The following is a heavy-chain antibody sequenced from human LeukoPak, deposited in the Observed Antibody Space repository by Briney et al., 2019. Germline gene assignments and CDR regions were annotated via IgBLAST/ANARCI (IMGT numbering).Heavy chain of an antibody. Sequence: GGSLRLSCAASGFTFSSYAMHWVRQAPGKGLEWVAVISYDGSNKYYADSVKGRFTISRDNSKNTLYLQMNSLRAEDTAVYYCARDSKWELPHYWGQGTLVTVSS. V-gene: IGHV3-30-3*01. CDR3: ARDSKWELPHY. CDR2: ISYDGSNK. J-gene: IGHJ4*02. D-gene: IGHD1-26*01. CDR1: GFTFSSYA.